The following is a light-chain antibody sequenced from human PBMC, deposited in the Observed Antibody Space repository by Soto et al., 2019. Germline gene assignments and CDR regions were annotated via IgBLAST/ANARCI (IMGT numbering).Light chain of an antibody. CDR2: EGS. V-gene: IGLV2-23*01. Sequence: QSALTQPASVSGSPGQSITISCTGTSSDVGSYNLVSWYQQHPGKAPKLMIYEGSKRPSGVSTRFSGSKSGNTASLTISGLQAEDEADYYCCSYAGSSTLYVFGTGTKLTVL. CDR3: CSYAGSSTLYV. J-gene: IGLJ1*01. CDR1: SSDVGSYNL.